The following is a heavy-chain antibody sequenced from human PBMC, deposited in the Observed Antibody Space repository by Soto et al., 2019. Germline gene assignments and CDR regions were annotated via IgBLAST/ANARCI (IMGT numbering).Heavy chain of an antibody. Sequence: KASETLSLTCTVSGGSISSSSYYWGWIRQPPGKGLEWIGSIYYSGSTYYNPSLKSRVTISVDTSKNQSSLKLSSVTAADTAVYYCARPAYSSSWTFDYWGQGTLVTVSS. J-gene: IGHJ4*02. CDR3: ARPAYSSSWTFDY. CDR2: IYYSGST. D-gene: IGHD6-13*01. V-gene: IGHV4-39*01. CDR1: GGSISSSSYY.